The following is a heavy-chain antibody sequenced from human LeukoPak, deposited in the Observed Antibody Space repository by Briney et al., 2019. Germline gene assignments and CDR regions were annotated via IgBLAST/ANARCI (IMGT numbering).Heavy chain of an antibody. D-gene: IGHD3-22*01. Sequence: PSETLSLTCTVSGGSISSHNWNWLRQPPGKALEWIGDIYNSGSPNYNPSLKSRVTISVDASKNQFSLMLSSVTAADTAVYYCARVDSSGYYTFFDYWGQGTLVTVSS. CDR3: ARVDSSGYYTFFDY. V-gene: IGHV4-59*11. CDR1: GGSISSHN. J-gene: IGHJ4*02. CDR2: IYNSGSP.